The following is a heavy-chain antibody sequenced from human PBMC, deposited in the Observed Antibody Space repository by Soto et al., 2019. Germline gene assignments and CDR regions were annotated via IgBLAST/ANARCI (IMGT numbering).Heavy chain of an antibody. CDR2: ISYDGSLQ. V-gene: IGHV3-30*03. J-gene: IGHJ4*02. D-gene: IGHD5-18*01. CDR3: VSDRRYGHASVPYS. CDR1: GFAFSSYG. Sequence: QAPLVESGGGVVQPGRSLRLSCAASGFAFSSYGMHWVRQAPGTGLEWVAVISYDGSLQHYADSVKGRFTISRDNSKNMVLLQISSLRAEDTAVYYCVSDRRYGHASVPYSWGQGTLVSVSS.